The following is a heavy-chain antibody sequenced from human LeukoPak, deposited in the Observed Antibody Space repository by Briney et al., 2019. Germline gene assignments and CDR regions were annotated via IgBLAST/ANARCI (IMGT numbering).Heavy chain of an antibody. CDR2: IIPIFTSP. Sequence: GASVKLSCKASGGTFSNFGINWVRLAPGQGLEWMGGIIPIFTSPNYAQKFQGRVTITADESTSTAYMELSSLRSEDTAVYYCARGAVMVTLATHFDYWGQGTLVTVSS. CDR3: ARGAVMVTLATHFDY. CDR1: GGTFSNFG. J-gene: IGHJ4*02. D-gene: IGHD5-18*01. V-gene: IGHV1-69*13.